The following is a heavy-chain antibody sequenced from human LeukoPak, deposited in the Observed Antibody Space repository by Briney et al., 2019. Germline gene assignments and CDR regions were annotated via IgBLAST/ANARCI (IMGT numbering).Heavy chain of an antibody. CDR2: VFYSGGS. CDR3: ARVSDRSFFDAFDI. D-gene: IGHD2-15*01. V-gene: IGHV4-38-2*02. CDR1: GYSLTGGYY. J-gene: IGHJ3*02. Sequence: SETLSLTCTVSGYSLTGGYYWGWVRQPPGRGLECIGSVFYSGGSFFNPSPKSRVTMSVDTSKNQFSLKLRSVTTADTAVYYCARVSDRSFFDAFDIWGQGTMVTVSS.